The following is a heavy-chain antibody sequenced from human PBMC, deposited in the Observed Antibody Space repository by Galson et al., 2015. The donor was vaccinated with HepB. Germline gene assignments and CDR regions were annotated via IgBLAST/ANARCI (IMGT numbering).Heavy chain of an antibody. CDR1: GYSFANYG. CDR2: ISAYNGDT. CDR3: ARNTYYYDSTDWNWFDP. J-gene: IGHJ5*02. Sequence: SVKVSCNASGYSFANYGFSWVRQAPGQGLEWMGWISAYNGDTNFPHKFQGRVTMTTDTSTNTAYMEMRSLTSDDTAMYYCARNTYYYDSTDWNWFDPWGQGTLVTVSS. V-gene: IGHV1-18*01. D-gene: IGHD3-22*01.